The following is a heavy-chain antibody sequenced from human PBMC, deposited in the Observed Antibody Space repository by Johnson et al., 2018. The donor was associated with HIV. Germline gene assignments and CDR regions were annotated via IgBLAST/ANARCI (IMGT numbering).Heavy chain of an antibody. CDR3: ARVKSYGNWGSRKGGRESRAAFDI. V-gene: IGHV3-30*04. J-gene: IGHJ3*02. CDR2: ISYDGSNK. D-gene: IGHD7-27*01. Sequence: QVQLVESGGGVVQPGRSLRLSCAASRFTFSSYAMHWVRQAPGQGLEWVAVISYDGSNKYYVDSVKGRFTISRDNAKHSLYLQMNSLRAEDTAVYYCARVKSYGNWGSRKGGRESRAAFDIWGQGTMVTVSS. CDR1: RFTFSSYA.